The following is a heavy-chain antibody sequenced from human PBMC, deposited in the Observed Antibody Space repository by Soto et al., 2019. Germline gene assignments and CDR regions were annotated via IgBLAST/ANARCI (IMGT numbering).Heavy chain of an antibody. J-gene: IGHJ4*02. Sequence: EVQLVESGGGLVQPGGSLRLSCAASGFTFSNYWMHWVRLPPGKGLLWVSRINIGGSAANYAGSVEGRFTVSRDDAKNTVYLQMNSLRDDDTAVYYCVRGTNDWDGIDYWGQGAPVTVSS. V-gene: IGHV3-74*01. CDR3: VRGTNDWDGIDY. CDR2: INIGGSAA. CDR1: GFTFSNYW. D-gene: IGHD1-1*01.